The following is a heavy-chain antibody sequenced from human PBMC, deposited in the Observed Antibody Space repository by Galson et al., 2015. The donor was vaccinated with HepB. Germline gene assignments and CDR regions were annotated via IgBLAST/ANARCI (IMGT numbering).Heavy chain of an antibody. CDR1: GFTFSSYA. J-gene: IGHJ3*02. V-gene: IGHV3-30*04. D-gene: IGHD2-15*01. CDR2: ISYDGSNK. Sequence: SLRLSCAASGFTFSSYAMHWVRQAPGKGLEWVAVISYDGSNKYYADSVKGRFTISRDNSKNTLYLQMNSLRAEDTAVYYCAKNIVVVVAARPHDAFDIWGQGTMVTVSS. CDR3: AKNIVVVVAARPHDAFDI.